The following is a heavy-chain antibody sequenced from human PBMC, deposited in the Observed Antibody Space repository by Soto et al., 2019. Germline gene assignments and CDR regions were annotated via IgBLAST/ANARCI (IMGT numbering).Heavy chain of an antibody. J-gene: IGHJ4*02. D-gene: IGHD6-6*01. CDR1: GYTFTGYI. CDR3: ARMAGPSIAARQGSTVTTNHIDY. CDR2: INPNSGGT. V-gene: IGHV1-2*04. Sequence: ASVKVSCKASGYTFTGYILHWVRQVPGQGLEWMGWINPNSGGTNYAQKFQGWVTMTRDTSISTAYMELSRLRSDDTAVYYCARMAGPSIAARQGSTVTTNHIDYWGQGTLVTVSS.